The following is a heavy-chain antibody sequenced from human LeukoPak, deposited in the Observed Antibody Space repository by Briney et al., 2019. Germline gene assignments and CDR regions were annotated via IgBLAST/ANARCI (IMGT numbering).Heavy chain of an antibody. J-gene: IGHJ4*02. CDR1: GFRFSSSW. CDR3: ARTDNLDY. CDR2: ISADGSST. Sequence: QPGGSLRLSCAASGFRFSSSWMHWVRQGPGKGLVWVSRISADGSSTTYADSVQGRLTISRDNAKNTLYLQMNSLRAEDTAVYYCARTDNLDYWGQGSLVTVSS. D-gene: IGHD5-24*01. V-gene: IGHV3-74*01.